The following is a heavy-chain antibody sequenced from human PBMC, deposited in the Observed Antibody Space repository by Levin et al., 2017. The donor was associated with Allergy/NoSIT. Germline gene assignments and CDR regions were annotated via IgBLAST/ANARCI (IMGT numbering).Heavy chain of an antibody. CDR1: SGSISSGNW. CDR3: ASACSGGSCYFDY. J-gene: IGHJ4*02. CDR2: IYHSGST. D-gene: IGHD2-15*01. V-gene: IGHV4-4*02. Sequence: PSETLSLTCAVSSGSISSGNWWSWVRQPPGKGLEWIGEIYHSGSTNYIPSLKSRVTISVDMSKNQFSLKLTSVTAADTALYYCASACSGGSCYFDYWGQGTLVTVSS.